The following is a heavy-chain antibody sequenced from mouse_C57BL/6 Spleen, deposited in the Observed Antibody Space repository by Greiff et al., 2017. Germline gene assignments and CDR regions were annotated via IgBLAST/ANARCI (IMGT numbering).Heavy chain of an antibody. J-gene: IGHJ4*01. CDR3: ARGYYDYPYYYAMDY. Sequence: EVMLVESGPELVKPGDSVKISCKASGYSFTGYFMNWVMQSHGKSLEWIGRINPYNGDTFYNQKFKGKATLTVDKSSSTAHMELRSLTSEDSAVYYCARGYYDYPYYYAMDYWGQGTSVTVSS. CDR1: GYSFTGYF. CDR2: INPYNGDT. V-gene: IGHV1-20*01. D-gene: IGHD2-4*01.